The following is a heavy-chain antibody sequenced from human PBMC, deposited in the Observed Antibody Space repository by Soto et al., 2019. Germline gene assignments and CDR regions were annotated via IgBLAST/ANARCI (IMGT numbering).Heavy chain of an antibody. Sequence: VASVKVSCKASGYTFTSYDINWVRQATGQGLEWMGWMNPNSGNTGYARKFQGRVTMTRNTSISTAYMELSSLRSEDTAVYYCARAVGGHYYYYGMDVWGQGTTVTVSS. V-gene: IGHV1-8*01. J-gene: IGHJ6*02. CDR3: ARAVGGHYYYYGMDV. CDR1: GYTFTSYD. CDR2: MNPNSGNT. D-gene: IGHD6-19*01.